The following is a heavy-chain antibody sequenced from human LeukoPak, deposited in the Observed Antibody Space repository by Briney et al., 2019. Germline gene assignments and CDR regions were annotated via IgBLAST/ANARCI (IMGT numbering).Heavy chain of an antibody. CDR3: AIEGYYDILTGYIPYGMDV. V-gene: IGHV3-23*01. D-gene: IGHD3-9*01. J-gene: IGHJ6*02. CDR1: GFTFSSYA. CDR2: LSGSGGST. Sequence: QAGGSLRLSCAASGFTFSSYAMSWVRQAPGEGLEWVSGLSGSGGSTYYGDSVKGRFTISRDNAKNSLYLQMNSLRAEDTAVYYCAIEGYYDILTGYIPYGMDVWGQGTTVTVSS.